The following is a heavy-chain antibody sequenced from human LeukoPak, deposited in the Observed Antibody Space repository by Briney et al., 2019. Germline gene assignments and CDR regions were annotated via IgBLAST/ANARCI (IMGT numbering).Heavy chain of an antibody. D-gene: IGHD1-26*01. CDR2: IYYSGST. CDR3: ARRDSGSYDY. Sequence: SETLSLTCTVSGGSISSSSYYWGWIRQPPGKGLEWIGSIYYSGSTYYNPSVKSRVTISADTSKNQFSLKLSSVTAADTAVYYCARRDSGSYDYWGQGTLVTVSS. CDR1: GGSISSSSYY. J-gene: IGHJ4*02. V-gene: IGHV4-39*01.